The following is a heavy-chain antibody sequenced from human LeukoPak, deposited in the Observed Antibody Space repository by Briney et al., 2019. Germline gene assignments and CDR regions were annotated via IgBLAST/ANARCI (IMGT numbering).Heavy chain of an antibody. CDR2: INPSGGST. D-gene: IGHD5-18*01. Sequence: RASVTVSCTASGYTFTSYYMHWVRQAPGQGVEWMGIINPSGGSTSYAQKFQGRVTMTRDTFTRTVYMELSSLRSEDTAVYYCARGGTAMAPADYWYFDLWGRGTLVTVSS. J-gene: IGHJ2*01. CDR3: ARGGTAMAPADYWYFDL. V-gene: IGHV1-46*01. CDR1: GYTFTSYY.